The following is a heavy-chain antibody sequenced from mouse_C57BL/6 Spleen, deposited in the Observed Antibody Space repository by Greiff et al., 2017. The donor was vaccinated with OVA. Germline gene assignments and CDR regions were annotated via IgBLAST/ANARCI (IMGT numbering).Heavy chain of an antibody. CDR3: ARGSSTMVTTAYFDY. V-gene: IGHV5-4*03. CDR2: ISDGGSYT. Sequence: EVKLEESGGGLVKPGGSLKLSCAASGFTFSSYAMSWVRQTPEKRLEWVATISDGGSYTYYPDNVKGRFTISRDNAKNNLYLQMSHLKSEDTAMYYCARGSSTMVTTAYFDYWGQGTTLTVSS. D-gene: IGHD2-2*01. J-gene: IGHJ2*01. CDR1: GFTFSSYA.